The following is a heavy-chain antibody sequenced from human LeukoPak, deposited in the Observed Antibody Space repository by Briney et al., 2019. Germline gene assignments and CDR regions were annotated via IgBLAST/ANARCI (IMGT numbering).Heavy chain of an antibody. CDR1: GFTFSDFV. D-gene: IGHD4-11*01. J-gene: IGHJ6*03. V-gene: IGHV3-43*02. CDR2: ICEDGGTT. Sequence: GGSLRLSCTASGFTFSDFVMQWVRQVPGKSLEWVGLICEDGGTTDYVSSVEGRFTISRDNTQKSLFLDMNSLGTEDTALYHRAKSGVVDYCIFAGRGSPYYYYYLDVWGKGTTVIVSS. CDR3: AKSGVVDYCIFAGRGSPYYYYYLDV.